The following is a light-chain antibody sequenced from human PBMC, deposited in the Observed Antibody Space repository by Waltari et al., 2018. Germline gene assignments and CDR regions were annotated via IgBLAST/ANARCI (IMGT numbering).Light chain of an antibody. CDR1: QSVSSK. CDR3: QHRNNWPLT. V-gene: IGKV3-11*01. CDR2: DAS. Sequence: ELVLTQSPATLSLSPGASATLSCRASQSVSSKLAWYQQKPGQAPRLLIYDASNTATDIAARFSGSGSGTDFTLTISSLEPEDFAVYYCQHRNNWPLTFGGGTKVEIK. J-gene: IGKJ4*02.